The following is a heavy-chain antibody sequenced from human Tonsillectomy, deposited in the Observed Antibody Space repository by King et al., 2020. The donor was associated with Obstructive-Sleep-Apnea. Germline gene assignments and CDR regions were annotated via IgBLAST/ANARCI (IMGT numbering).Heavy chain of an antibody. CDR3: AKAGASGSGWWGDACDI. CDR1: GFTFSSYA. V-gene: IGHV3-23*04. D-gene: IGHD6-19*01. J-gene: IGHJ3*02. CDR2: ISGSGGST. Sequence: VQLVESGGGLVQPGGSLRLSCAASGFTFSSYAMSWVRQAPGRGLEWVSAISGSGGSTYYADSVKGRFTISRDNSKNTLYLKMNSLRAEDTAVYYCAKAGASGSGWWGDACDIWGQGTMVTVSS.